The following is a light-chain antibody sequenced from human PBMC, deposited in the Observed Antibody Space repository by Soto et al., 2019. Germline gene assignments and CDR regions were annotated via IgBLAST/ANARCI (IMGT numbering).Light chain of an antibody. V-gene: IGLV6-57*04. CDR2: EDN. J-gene: IGLJ2*01. Sequence: FMLTQPHSVSESPGKTVTISCTRSSGSIASNYVQWYQQRPGSAPTTVIYEDNQRPSGVPDRFSGSIDSSSNSASLTISGLKTEDEADYYCQSYDSGNVVFGGGTKLTVL. CDR3: QSYDSGNVV. CDR1: SGSIASNY.